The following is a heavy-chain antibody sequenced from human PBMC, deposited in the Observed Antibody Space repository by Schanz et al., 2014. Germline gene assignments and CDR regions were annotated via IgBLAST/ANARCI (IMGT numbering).Heavy chain of an antibody. Sequence: EVQLVESGGGLVQPGRSLRLSCVASGFRFDDYAMHWVRQAPGKGLEWVSGMSGSGSTADYADSVKGRFSISRDNGETSVYLQINSLRVEDTAVYYCARFLARYQYYGVDVWGQGTTVIVSS. J-gene: IGHJ6*02. CDR3: ARFLARYQYYGVDV. V-gene: IGHV3-9*01. CDR2: MSGSGSTA. D-gene: IGHD3-3*01. CDR1: GFRFDDYA.